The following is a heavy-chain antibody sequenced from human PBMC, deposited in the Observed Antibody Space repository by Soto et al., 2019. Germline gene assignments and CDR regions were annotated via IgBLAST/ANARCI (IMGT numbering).Heavy chain of an antibody. Sequence: SVKVSCKASVGTVSSYAISWVRQAPGQGLEWMGGIIPIFVTATYAQKFQGRVTITADESTSTAYMELSSLRSEDTAVYYCASGEDIVVAPGYYYYGMDVWGQGTTVTVSS. CDR1: VGTVSSYA. J-gene: IGHJ6*02. V-gene: IGHV1-69*13. CDR2: IIPIFVTA. CDR3: ASGEDIVVAPGYYYYGMDV. D-gene: IGHD2-2*01.